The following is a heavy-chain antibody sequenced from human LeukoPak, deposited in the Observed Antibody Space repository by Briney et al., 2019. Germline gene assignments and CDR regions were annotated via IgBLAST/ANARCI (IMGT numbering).Heavy chain of an antibody. D-gene: IGHD2-2*01. CDR2: IYYSGST. CDR1: GGSISSYY. J-gene: IGHJ6*03. CDR3: ATLSSTSYYYYYYMDV. Sequence: SETLSLTCTVSGGSISSYYWSWIRQPPGKGLEWIGYIYYSGSTNYNPSLKSRVTISVDTSKNQFSLKLSSVTAADTAVYYCATLSSTSYYYYYYMDVWGKGTTVTVSS. V-gene: IGHV4-59*01.